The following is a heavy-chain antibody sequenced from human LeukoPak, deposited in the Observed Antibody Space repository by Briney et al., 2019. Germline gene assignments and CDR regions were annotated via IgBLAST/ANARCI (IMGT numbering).Heavy chain of an antibody. J-gene: IGHJ4*02. Sequence: GGSLRLSCAASEFTFSSYAMHWVRQAPGKGLEWVALVSNDGGDKYYADSVKGRFTISRDNSKNTLYLRMNSLRGEDTGVYYCAKAHLLDWLLPFDYWGQGTLVTVSS. D-gene: IGHD3/OR15-3a*01. CDR2: VSNDGGDK. CDR1: EFTFSSYA. CDR3: AKAHLLDWLLPFDY. V-gene: IGHV3-30*18.